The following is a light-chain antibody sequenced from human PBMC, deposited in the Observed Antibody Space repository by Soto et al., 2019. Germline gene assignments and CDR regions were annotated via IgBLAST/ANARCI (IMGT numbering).Light chain of an antibody. CDR1: QSISSW. CDR3: QQYNSYSIT. Sequence: DIQMTQSPSTLSASVGDRVTITCRASQSISSWLAWYQQKPGKAPKLLIYKASSLESGVPSRFSGRGSGTEFTLTISSLKPDDFAAYYCQQYNSYSITFGPGTKVDIK. V-gene: IGKV1-5*03. J-gene: IGKJ3*01. CDR2: KAS.